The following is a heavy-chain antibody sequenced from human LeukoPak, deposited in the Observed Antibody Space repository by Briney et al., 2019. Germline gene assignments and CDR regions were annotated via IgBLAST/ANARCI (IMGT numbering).Heavy chain of an antibody. Sequence: PSETLSLTCAVYGGSLSGYYWSWIRQPPGKGLEWIGEINHSGSTNYNPSLKSRVTISVDTSKNQFSLKLSSVTAADTAVYYCARAGFALAPHRGTPFDYWGQGTLVTVSS. D-gene: IGHD6-6*01. CDR1: GGSLSGYY. J-gene: IGHJ4*02. CDR3: ARAGFALAPHRGTPFDY. CDR2: INHSGST. V-gene: IGHV4-34*01.